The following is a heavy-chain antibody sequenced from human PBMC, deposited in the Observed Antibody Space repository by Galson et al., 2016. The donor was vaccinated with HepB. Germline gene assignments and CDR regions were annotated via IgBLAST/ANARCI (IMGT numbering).Heavy chain of an antibody. Sequence: SVKVSCKASGGTFSSYAISWVRQAPGQGLEWMGRIIPILGIANYAQKFQGRVTITADKSTRTAYMELSSLRSEDTAVYYCAVGEEMATIYWFDPWGQGTLVTVSS. CDR3: AVGEEMATIYWFDP. J-gene: IGHJ5*02. CDR1: GGTFSSYA. D-gene: IGHD5-24*01. CDR2: IIPILGIA. V-gene: IGHV1-69*04.